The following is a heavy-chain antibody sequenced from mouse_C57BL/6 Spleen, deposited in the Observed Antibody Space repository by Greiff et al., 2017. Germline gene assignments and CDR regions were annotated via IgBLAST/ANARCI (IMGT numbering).Heavy chain of an antibody. J-gene: IGHJ4*01. V-gene: IGHV1-82*01. CDR3: ARRTSYDGYYRAMDC. Sequence: QVQLKESGPELVKPGASVKISCKASGYAFSSSWMNWVKQRPGKGLEWIGRIYPGDGDTNYNGKFKGKATLTADKSSSTAYMQLSSLTSEDSAVYFCARRTSYDGYYRAMDCWGQETSVTVSS. D-gene: IGHD2-3*01. CDR2: IYPGDGDT. CDR1: GYAFSSSW.